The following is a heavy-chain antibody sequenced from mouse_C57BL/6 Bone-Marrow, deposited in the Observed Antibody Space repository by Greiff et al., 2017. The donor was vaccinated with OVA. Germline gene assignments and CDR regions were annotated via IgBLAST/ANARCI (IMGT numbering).Heavy chain of an antibody. CDR1: GFNIKDDY. CDR3: TYYGSSYGRYAMDY. D-gene: IGHD1-1*01. Sequence: VQLQQSGAELVRPGASVKLSCTASGFNIKDDYMHWVKQRPEQGLEWIGWIDPENGDTEYASKFQGKATITADTSSNTAYLQLSSLTSEDTAVYYCTYYGSSYGRYAMDYWGQGTSVTVSS. J-gene: IGHJ4*01. V-gene: IGHV14-4*01. CDR2: IDPENGDT.